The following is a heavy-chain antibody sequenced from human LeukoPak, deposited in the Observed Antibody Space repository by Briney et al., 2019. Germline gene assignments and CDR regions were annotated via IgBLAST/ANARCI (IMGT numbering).Heavy chain of an antibody. CDR2: ITSRSNI. V-gene: IGHV3-21*01. Sequence: GGSLRLSCAASGFTFSTYSMNWVRQAPGKGLEWVSSITSRSNIYYADSVKGRFTISRDNAKNSLSLQMNSLRAEDTAVYYCARDEKYKTDYWGQGTLVTVSS. CDR1: GFTFSTYS. D-gene: IGHD1-14*01. J-gene: IGHJ4*02. CDR3: ARDEKYKTDY.